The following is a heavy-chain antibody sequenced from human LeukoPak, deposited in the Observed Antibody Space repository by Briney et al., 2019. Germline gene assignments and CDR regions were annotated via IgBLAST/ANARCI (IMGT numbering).Heavy chain of an antibody. V-gene: IGHV3-30-3*01. CDR3: AKVGENVLRIYPHSYYFDS. J-gene: IGHJ4*02. Sequence: QTGRSLRLSCAASGFTFSSYAMHWVRQAPGKGLEWVAVISYDGSNKYYADSVKGRFTISRDNSKNTLYLQMNSLRAEDTAVYYCAKVGENVLRIYPHSYYFDSWGQGTLVAVSS. D-gene: IGHD2-15*01. CDR1: GFTFSSYA. CDR2: ISYDGSNK.